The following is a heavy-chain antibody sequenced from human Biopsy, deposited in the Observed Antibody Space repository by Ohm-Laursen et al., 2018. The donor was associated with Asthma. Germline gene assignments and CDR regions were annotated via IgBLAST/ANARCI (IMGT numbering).Heavy chain of an antibody. D-gene: IGHD2-2*01. CDR3: ARGPEYVRSSGALDY. CDR2: IIPIFGTS. J-gene: IGHJ4*02. Sequence: SSVKVSCKASGDSFSNYAISWVRQAPGQGLEWMGGIIPIFGTSNYAQKFQGRVTISADDSTSTAYMELSSLSSEDTALYYCARGPEYVRSSGALDYWGQGTLVTVSS. CDR1: GDSFSNYA. V-gene: IGHV1-69*01.